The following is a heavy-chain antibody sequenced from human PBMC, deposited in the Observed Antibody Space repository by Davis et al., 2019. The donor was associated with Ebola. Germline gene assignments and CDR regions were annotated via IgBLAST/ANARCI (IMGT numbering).Heavy chain of an antibody. V-gene: IGHV3-11*01. J-gene: IGHJ4*02. D-gene: IGHD3-22*01. CDR2: ISSSGSSI. Sequence: GGSLRLSCAASGFTFSDYYMNWIRQAPGKGLECISYISSSGSSIYYADSVKGRFTISRDNAKHSLYLQMNGLRAEDTAVYYCARDRHDTSGFGFWGQGTLVTVSS. CDR1: GFTFSDYY. CDR3: ARDRHDTSGFGF.